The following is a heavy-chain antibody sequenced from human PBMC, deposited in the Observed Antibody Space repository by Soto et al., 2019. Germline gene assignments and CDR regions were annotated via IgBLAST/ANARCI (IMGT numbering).Heavy chain of an antibody. J-gene: IGHJ6*02. CDR2: TYYRSKWYN. D-gene: IGHD2-2*01. CDR1: GDSVSSNSAA. V-gene: IGHV6-1*01. CDR3: AREFVVVPAATHGLGGIDV. Sequence: PSQTLSLTCAISGDSVSSNSAAWNWIRQSPSRGLEWLGRTYYRSKWYNDYAVSVKSRITINPDTSKNQFSLQLNSVTPEDTAVYYCAREFVVVPAATHGLGGIDVWGQGTTLTVSS.